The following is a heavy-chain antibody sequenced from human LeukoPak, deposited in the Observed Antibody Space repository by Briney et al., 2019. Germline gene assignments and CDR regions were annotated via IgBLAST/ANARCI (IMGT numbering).Heavy chain of an antibody. CDR3: AREVFMGATRFDY. Sequence: PGGSLRLSCAASGFTVSSNYMSWVRQAPGKGLEWVSVIYSGGNTFYADSVKDRFTISRDNSKNTLYLQMNSLRADDTAVYYCAREVFMGATRFDYWGQGTLVTVSS. CDR1: GFTVSSNY. J-gene: IGHJ4*02. V-gene: IGHV3-53*01. D-gene: IGHD1-26*01. CDR2: IYSGGNT.